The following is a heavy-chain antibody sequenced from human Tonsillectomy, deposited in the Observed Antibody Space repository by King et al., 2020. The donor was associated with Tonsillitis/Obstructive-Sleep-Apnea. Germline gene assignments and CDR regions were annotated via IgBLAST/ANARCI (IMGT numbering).Heavy chain of an antibody. CDR1: GFTFSSYW. CDR3: ARDTPNDFWSGFIYYYSYYMDV. Sequence: VQLVESGGGLVQPGGSLRLSCAASGFTFSSYWMHWVRQAPGKGLVWVSRINSDGSSTSYADSVKGRFTISRDNAKNTLYLQMNSLRAEYTAVYYCARDTPNDFWSGFIYYYSYYMDVWGKGTTVTVSS. D-gene: IGHD3-3*01. CDR2: INSDGSST. J-gene: IGHJ6*03. V-gene: IGHV3-74*01.